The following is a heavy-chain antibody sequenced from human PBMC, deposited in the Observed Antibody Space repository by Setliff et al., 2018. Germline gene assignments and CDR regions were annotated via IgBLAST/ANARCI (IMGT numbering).Heavy chain of an antibody. J-gene: IGHJ4*02. D-gene: IGHD5-12*01. CDR3: AKDSGYSGYGYFDY. CDR1: GFTFSSYG. Sequence: LRLSCAASGFTFSSYGMHWVRQAPGKGLEWVALIWYDGSNKYYADSVKGRFTISRDDSKNTLYLQMNSLRAEDTAVYYCAKDSGYSGYGYFDYWGQGTLVTVSS. CDR2: IWYDGSNK. V-gene: IGHV3-33*06.